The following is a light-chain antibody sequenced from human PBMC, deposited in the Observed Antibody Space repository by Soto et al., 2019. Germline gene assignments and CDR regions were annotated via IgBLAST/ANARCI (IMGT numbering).Light chain of an antibody. Sequence: QSVLTQPPSASGTPGQRVTISCSGSSSNIGINTVNWYQHLPGTAPKLLIYNNSQRPSGVPDRFSGSKSGTSASLAISGLPSEDEADYYGAAWDYSLNGGVFGGGTQLTVL. CDR3: AAWDYSLNGGV. V-gene: IGLV1-44*01. CDR2: NNS. CDR1: SSNIGINT. J-gene: IGLJ3*02.